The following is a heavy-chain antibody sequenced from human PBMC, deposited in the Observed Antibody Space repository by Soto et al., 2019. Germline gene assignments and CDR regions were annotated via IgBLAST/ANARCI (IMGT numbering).Heavy chain of an antibody. Sequence: GGSLRLSCAASGFTFSSYWMSWVRQAPGKGLEWVANIKQDGSEKYYVDSVKGRFTISRDNAKNSLYLQMNSLRAEDTAVYYCARDPPGYSYGLYYFDYWGQGTLVTVSS. V-gene: IGHV3-7*01. CDR1: GFTFSSYW. D-gene: IGHD5-18*01. CDR3: ARDPPGYSYGLYYFDY. CDR2: IKQDGSEK. J-gene: IGHJ4*02.